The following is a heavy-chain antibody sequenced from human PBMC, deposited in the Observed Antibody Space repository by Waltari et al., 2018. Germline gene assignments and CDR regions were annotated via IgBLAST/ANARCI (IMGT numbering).Heavy chain of an antibody. V-gene: IGHV4-39*07. Sequence: QLQLQESGPGLVKPSETLSLTCTVSGGSISSSSYYWGWIRQPPGQGLEWIGSIYTSGSTNYNPSLKSRVTISVDTSKNQFSLKLSSVTAADTAVYYCARAGNRAAAAPSLGYYYYMDVWGKGTTVTVSS. D-gene: IGHD6-13*01. CDR2: IYTSGST. J-gene: IGHJ6*03. CDR1: GGSISSSSYY. CDR3: ARAGNRAAAAPSLGYYYYMDV.